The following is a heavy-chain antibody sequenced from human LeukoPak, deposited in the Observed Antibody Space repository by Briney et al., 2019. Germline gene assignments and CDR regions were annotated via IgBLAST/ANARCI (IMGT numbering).Heavy chain of an antibody. CDR3: ARSRLILIAATDAFDI. J-gene: IGHJ3*02. CDR2: IRYDGSNK. Sequence: PGGSLRLSCAASGFTFSSYGMHWVRQAPGKGLEWVAFIRYDGSNKYYADSVKGRFTISRDNSKNTLYLQMNSLRAEDTAVYYCARSRLILIAATDAFDIWGQGTMVTVSS. D-gene: IGHD6-6*01. V-gene: IGHV3-33*08. CDR1: GFTFSSYG.